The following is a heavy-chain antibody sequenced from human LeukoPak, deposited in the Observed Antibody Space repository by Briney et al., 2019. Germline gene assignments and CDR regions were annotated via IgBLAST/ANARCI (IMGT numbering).Heavy chain of an antibody. CDR2: ISYDGRNK. CDR3: AREIVFYAQFDY. CDR1: GFSLSSYC. D-gene: IGHD2-2*01. J-gene: IGHJ4*02. Sequence: GGSLRLSCAPSGFSLSSYCMHWVRQAPGNGMEWVAVISYDGRNKYYADSVKGRFTISRDNSKNTLYLQMNTVRAEDTAVYYCAREIVFYAQFDYWGQGALVTVSS. V-gene: IGHV3-30*04.